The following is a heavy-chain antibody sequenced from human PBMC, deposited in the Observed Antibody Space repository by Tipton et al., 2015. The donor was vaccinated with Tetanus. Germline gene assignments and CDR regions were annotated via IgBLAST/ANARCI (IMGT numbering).Heavy chain of an antibody. J-gene: IGHJ4*02. V-gene: IGHV4-30-2*01. D-gene: IGHD2-2*01. CDR1: NGSISSGGYS. CDR2: VFRSGSA. CDR3: ARVACSSTSCYSHYFDY. Sequence: TLSLTCSVSNGSISSGGYSWSWIRQPPGKGLEWIGYVFRSGSADYNPSLKSRVNISLDRSENQISLMLTSVTAADTAVYYCARVACSSTSCYSHYFDYWGPGSLVTVSS.